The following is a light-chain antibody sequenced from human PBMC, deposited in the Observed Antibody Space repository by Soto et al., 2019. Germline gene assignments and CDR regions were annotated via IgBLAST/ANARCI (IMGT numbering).Light chain of an antibody. V-gene: IGKV1-5*03. J-gene: IGKJ4*01. CDR1: QSISSW. CDR3: QQYSSFSLT. CDR2: KAS. Sequence: DIQMTQSPSTVSASVGVRVTITCRASQSISSWLAWYQQKPGKAPKLLIQKASSLESGVPSRFSGSGSGTEFTLAISSLQPDDFATYYCQQYSSFSLTFGGGTKVEIK.